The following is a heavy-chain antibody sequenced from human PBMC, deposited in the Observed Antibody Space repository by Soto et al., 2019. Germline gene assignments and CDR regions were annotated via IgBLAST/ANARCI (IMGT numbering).Heavy chain of an antibody. V-gene: IGHV1-24*01. CDR2: FDPEDGET. Sequence: QVQLVQSGAEVKKPGASVKVSCKVSGYTLTELSMHWVRQAPGKGLEWMGGFDPEDGETIYAQKFQGRVTMTEVTSTDTAYMELSSLRSDDTAVYYCATVEAINLGDYWGQGTLVTVSS. CDR1: GYTLTELS. J-gene: IGHJ4*02. CDR3: ATVEAINLGDY. D-gene: IGHD2-21*01.